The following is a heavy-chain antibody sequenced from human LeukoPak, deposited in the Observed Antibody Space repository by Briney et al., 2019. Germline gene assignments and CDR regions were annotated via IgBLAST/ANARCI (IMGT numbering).Heavy chain of an antibody. CDR2: ISYDGSSK. CDR1: GFTFSNSA. J-gene: IGHJ4*02. V-gene: IGHV3-30-3*02. D-gene: IGHD2-8*01. CDR3: TEERDRDGYFRY. Sequence: GGSLRLSCAASGFTFSNSAMHWVRQAPGKGLEGMTFISYDGSSKYYADAAKGGFTISRDNSKNTLYLEMSSLGLQDTAVYYCTEERDRDGYFRYWGQGTLVTVSS.